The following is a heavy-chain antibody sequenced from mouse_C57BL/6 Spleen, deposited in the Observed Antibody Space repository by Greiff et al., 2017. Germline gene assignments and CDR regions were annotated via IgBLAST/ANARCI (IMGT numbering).Heavy chain of an antibody. V-gene: IGHV1-11*01. D-gene: IGHD4-1*01. Sequence: QVQLQQSGAELASPGASVTLSCKASGYTFTDHIMNWVKKRPGQGLEWIGRIYPVSGETNYNQKFMGKATFSVERSSSTVYMVLNSLTSEDPAVYYCGQNWEVDYFDYWGQGTTRTVSS. CDR1: GYTFTDHI. CDR3: GQNWEVDYFDY. J-gene: IGHJ2*01. CDR2: IYPVSGET.